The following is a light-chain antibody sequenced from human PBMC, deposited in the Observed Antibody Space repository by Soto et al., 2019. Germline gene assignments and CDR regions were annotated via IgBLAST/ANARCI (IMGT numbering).Light chain of an antibody. J-gene: IGLJ1*01. CDR1: SSDVGGYNY. V-gene: IGLV2-8*01. Sequence: QSALTQPPSASGSPGQSVTISCTGTSSDVGGYNYVSWYQHHPGKAPKVMVYEVSKRPSGVPDRFSGSKSGNTASLTVSGLRAEDEADYYCSSRAGSAPYVFGTGTKLTVL. CDR2: EVS. CDR3: SSRAGSAPYV.